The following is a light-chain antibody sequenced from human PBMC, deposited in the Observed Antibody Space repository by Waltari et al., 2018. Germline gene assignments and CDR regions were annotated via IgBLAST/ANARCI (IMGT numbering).Light chain of an antibody. Sequence: SYVLTQPPSASVAPGKTARITCGGNNVGSKSGHWYQQKPGQAPLLVVYDDSARPSGIPDRFSASNSGNTATLTSSRVENGDEADYYCQVWDTTSDRVVFGGGTKLTVL. CDR2: DDS. V-gene: IGLV3-21*03. J-gene: IGLJ2*01. CDR1: NVGSKS. CDR3: QVWDTTSDRVV.